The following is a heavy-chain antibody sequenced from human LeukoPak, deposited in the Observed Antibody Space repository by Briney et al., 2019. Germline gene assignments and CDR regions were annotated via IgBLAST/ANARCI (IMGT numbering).Heavy chain of an antibody. J-gene: IGHJ4*02. Sequence: SETLSLTCCVSGASIRDYFWSWIRHHPGKGLEWIGDIYHTGSTTYNPSRKRRATISVEPSKNQFSLRLKSVTAADTARHYFLAHYRSPWYSFVYWGQGALVTVSS. CDR3: LAHYRSPWYSFVY. CDR2: IYHTGST. D-gene: IGHD6-13*01. CDR1: GASIRDYF. V-gene: IGHV4-59*01.